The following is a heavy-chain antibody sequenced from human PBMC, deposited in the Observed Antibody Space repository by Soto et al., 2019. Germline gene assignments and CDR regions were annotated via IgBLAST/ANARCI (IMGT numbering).Heavy chain of an antibody. CDR3: ARYSGYDGSLDY. V-gene: IGHV3-66*01. J-gene: IGHJ4*02. Sequence: GGSLRLSCAASGFTVSSNYMSWVRQAPGKGLEWVSVIYSGGSTYYADSVKGRFTTSRDNSKNTLYLQMNSLRAEDTAVYYCARYSGYDGSLDYWGQGTLVTVSS. D-gene: IGHD5-12*01. CDR1: GFTVSSNY. CDR2: IYSGGST.